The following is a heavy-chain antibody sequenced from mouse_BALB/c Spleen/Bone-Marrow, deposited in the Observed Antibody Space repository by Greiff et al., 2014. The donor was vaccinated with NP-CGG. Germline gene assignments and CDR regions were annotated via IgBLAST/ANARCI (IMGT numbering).Heavy chain of an antibody. CDR2: IDPANGNT. J-gene: IGHJ3*01. CDR1: GFNIKDTY. V-gene: IGHV14-3*02. D-gene: IGHD2-14*01. Sequence: EVQVVESGAELVKPGASVKLSCTASGFNIKDTYMHWVKQRPEQGLEWIGRIDPANGNTKYDPKFQGKATITADTSSNTAYLRLSSLTSEDTAVYYCAAYYRYLAWFAYWGQGTLVTVSA. CDR3: AAYYRYLAWFAY.